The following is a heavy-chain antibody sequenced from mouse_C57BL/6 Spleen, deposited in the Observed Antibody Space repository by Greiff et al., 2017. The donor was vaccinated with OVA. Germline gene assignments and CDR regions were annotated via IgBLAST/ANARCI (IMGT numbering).Heavy chain of an antibody. CDR1: GYTFTSYG. CDR3: AREGHYCGSSSWFAD. D-gene: IGHD1-1*01. V-gene: IGHV1-81*01. J-gene: IGHJ3*01. CDR2: IYPRSGNT. Sequence: VKLQESGAELARPGASVKLSCKASGYTFTSYGISWVKQRTGQGLEWIGEIYPRSGNTYYNEKFKGKATLTADKSSSTAYMELRSLTSEDSAVYFCAREGHYCGSSSWFADWGKGTLVTVSA.